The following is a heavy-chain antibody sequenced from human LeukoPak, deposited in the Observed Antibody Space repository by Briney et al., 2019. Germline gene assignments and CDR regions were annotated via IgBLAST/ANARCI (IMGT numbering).Heavy chain of an antibody. D-gene: IGHD5-12*01. Sequence: SETLSLTCAVYGESFYGYYWSWIRQPPGKGLEWNGEINHSGSTNYNPSLKSRVTISVDTSKNQFSLKLSSVTAADTAVYYCARGPYSGYGIDYWGQGTLVTVSS. CDR3: ARGPYSGYGIDY. CDR1: GESFYGYY. V-gene: IGHV4-34*01. J-gene: IGHJ4*02. CDR2: INHSGST.